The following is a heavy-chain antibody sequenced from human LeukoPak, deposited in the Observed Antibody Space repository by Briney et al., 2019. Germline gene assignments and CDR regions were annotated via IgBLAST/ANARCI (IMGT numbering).Heavy chain of an antibody. V-gene: IGHV3-30-3*01. J-gene: IGHJ3*02. CDR3: ARVGSSGYRTDAFDI. CDR2: ISYDGSNK. CDR1: GFTFSSCA. Sequence: AGGSLRLSCAASGFTFSSCAMHWVRQAPGKGLEWVAVISYDGSNKYYADSVKGRFTISRDNSKNTLYLQMNSLRAEDTAVYYCARVGSSGYRTDAFDIWGQGTMVTVSS. D-gene: IGHD3-22*01.